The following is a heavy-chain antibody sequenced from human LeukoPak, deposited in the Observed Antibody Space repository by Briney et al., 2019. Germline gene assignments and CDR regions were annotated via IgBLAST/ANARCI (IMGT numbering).Heavy chain of an antibody. CDR3: ARSTYGAFDY. J-gene: IGHJ4*02. V-gene: IGHV4-34*01. Sequence: PSETLSLTCAVYGGSFSGYYWSWIRQPPGKWLEWIGEINHSGSTNYNPSLKSRVTISLDTSKNQFSLKLRSVTAADAAVYYCARSTYGAFDYWGQGALVTVSS. CDR2: INHSGST. D-gene: IGHD3-10*01. CDR1: GGSFSGYY.